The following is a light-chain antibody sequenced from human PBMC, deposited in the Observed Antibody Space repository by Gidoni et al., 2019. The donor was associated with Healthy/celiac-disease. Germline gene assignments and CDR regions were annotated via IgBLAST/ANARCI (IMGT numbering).Light chain of an antibody. CDR1: HRVSSY. CDR2: DAA. V-gene: IGKV3-11*01. J-gene: IGKJ4*01. CDR3: QQRSNWPPFT. Sequence: TGPLASLPSSSGEKGTLSSSPTHRVSSYLSWYQQQPAQAPSLLIYDAANSVTSIPPRLSGSGAGTDFSPTTSSRQPPDVAVSYCQQRSNWPPFTFGEGTKLEIK.